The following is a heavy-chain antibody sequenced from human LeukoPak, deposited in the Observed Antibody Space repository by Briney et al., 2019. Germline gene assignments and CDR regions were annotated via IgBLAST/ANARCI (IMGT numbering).Heavy chain of an antibody. CDR3: ARGRHHDSDLAA. J-gene: IGHJ5*02. CDR1: GGSFSGYY. V-gene: IGHV4-34*01. CDR2: INHSGST. D-gene: IGHD3-22*01. Sequence: SETLSLTCAVYGGSFSGYYWSWIRQPPGKGLECIGEINHSGSTNYNPSLKSRVTISVDTSKNQFSLKLSSVTAADTAVYYCARGRHHDSDLAAWGQGTLVTVSS.